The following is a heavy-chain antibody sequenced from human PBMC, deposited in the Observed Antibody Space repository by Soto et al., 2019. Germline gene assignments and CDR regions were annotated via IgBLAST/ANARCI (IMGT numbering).Heavy chain of an antibody. D-gene: IGHD1-7*01. Sequence: EVQLLESGGDLVQPGGSLRLSCAASGFTFSSYAMSWVRQAPGKGLEWVSAISGDGGSTYFADFVRGRFTISRDSSWHTLYLQMNSLRAEDTGVYYCAQPVGLTRTAGSPYLPYGAQGTLFTVSS. CDR3: AQPVGLTRTAGSPYLPY. CDR1: GFTFSSYA. V-gene: IGHV3-23*01. CDR2: ISGDGGST. J-gene: IGHJ4*02.